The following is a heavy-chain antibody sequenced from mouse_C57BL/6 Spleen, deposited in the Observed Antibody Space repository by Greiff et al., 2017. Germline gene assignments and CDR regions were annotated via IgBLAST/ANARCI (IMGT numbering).Heavy chain of an antibody. CDR1: GFSLTSYG. CDR2: IWGVGST. Sequence: VQVVESGPGLVAPSQSLSITCTVSGFSLTSYGVDWVRQSPGKGLEWLGVIWGVGSTNYNSALKSRLSISKDNSKSQVFLKMNSLHTDDTAMYYCARTGTDAMDYWGQGTSVTVSS. J-gene: IGHJ4*01. D-gene: IGHD4-1*01. V-gene: IGHV2-6*01. CDR3: ARTGTDAMDY.